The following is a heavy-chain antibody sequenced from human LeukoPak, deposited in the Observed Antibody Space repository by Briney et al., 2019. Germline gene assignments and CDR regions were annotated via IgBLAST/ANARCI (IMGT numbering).Heavy chain of an antibody. J-gene: IGHJ4*02. Sequence: ASVKVSCKASGYTFTSYVLNWVRQAPGQGLEWMGWINTNTGNPAYAQGFTGRFVFSLDTSVSTAYLQISSLKAEDTAVYYCARGYYDRSGYNYFDYWGQGTLVTVSS. D-gene: IGHD3-22*01. V-gene: IGHV7-4-1*02. CDR2: INTNTGNP. CDR3: ARGYYDRSGYNYFDY. CDR1: GYTFTSYV.